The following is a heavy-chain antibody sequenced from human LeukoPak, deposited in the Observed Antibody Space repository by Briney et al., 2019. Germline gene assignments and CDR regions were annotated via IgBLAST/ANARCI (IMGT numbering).Heavy chain of an antibody. CDR3: ARSGVWPLSRYNWFDP. CDR1: GGSISSSSYY. V-gene: IGHV4-39*01. Sequence: SETLSLTCTVSGGSISSSSYYWGWIRQPPGKGLEWIGSIYYSGSTYYNPSLKSRVTISVDTSKNQFSLKLSSVTAADTAVYYCARSGVWPLSRYNWFDPWGQGTLVTVSS. D-gene: IGHD3-16*01. CDR2: IYYSGST. J-gene: IGHJ5*02.